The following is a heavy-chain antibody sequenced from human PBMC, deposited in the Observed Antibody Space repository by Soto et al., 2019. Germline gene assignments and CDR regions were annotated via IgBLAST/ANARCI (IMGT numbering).Heavy chain of an antibody. CDR1: GFTFSSYW. D-gene: IGHD6-19*01. CDR3: ARDHSRTYGSGYYPGSY. J-gene: IGHJ4*02. CDR2: IKQDGSEK. V-gene: IGHV3-7*01. Sequence: EVQLVESGGGLVQLGGSLRLSCAASGFTFSSYWMSWVRQAPGKGLEWVANIKQDGSEKYYVDSVKGRFTASRDNAENSLYLQMNSLRAEDTAVYYCARDHSRTYGSGYYPGSYWGQGTLVTVSS.